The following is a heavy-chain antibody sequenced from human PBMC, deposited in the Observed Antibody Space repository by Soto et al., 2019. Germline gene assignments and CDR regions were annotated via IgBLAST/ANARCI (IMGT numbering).Heavy chain of an antibody. D-gene: IGHD2-21*02. CDR1: GGSISNYY. Sequence: SETLSLTCTVSGGSISNYYWTWIRQPPGKGLEWIGFMYNSGRTHYNPSLKSRVTISLDTSKNQFSLNLNSVTAADTAVYYCARDLWGYCGTDCYPLDVWGQGTTVTVSS. V-gene: IGHV4-59*01. CDR3: ARDLWGYCGTDCYPLDV. J-gene: IGHJ6*02. CDR2: MYNSGRT.